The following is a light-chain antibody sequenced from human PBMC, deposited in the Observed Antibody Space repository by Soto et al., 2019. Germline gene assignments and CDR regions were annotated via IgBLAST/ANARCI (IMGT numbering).Light chain of an antibody. CDR3: QQRSNWPFT. CDR2: DAS. Sequence: EIVLTQSPATLSLSPGERATLSCRASQSVSSYLAWYQQKPGQAPRLLIYDASNRATGIPARFSGSGSGTDFTLTISSLEPEDIAVYYCQQRSNWPFTFGPGT. CDR1: QSVSSY. J-gene: IGKJ3*01. V-gene: IGKV3-11*01.